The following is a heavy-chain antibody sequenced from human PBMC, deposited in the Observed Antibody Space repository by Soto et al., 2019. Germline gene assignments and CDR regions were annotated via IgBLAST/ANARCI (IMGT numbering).Heavy chain of an antibody. CDR2: ISYDGGNT. V-gene: IGHV3-23*01. CDR1: GFTFSSYA. CDR3: AKGGIGWFDP. Sequence: GGPLRLSCAASGFTFSSYAMNWVRQAPGRGLEWVSTISYDGGNTYYPHSVKGRFTISRDNSKNTLYLQMNSLRAEDAAVYYCAKGGIGWFDPWGQGTLVTVSS. D-gene: IGHD2-21*01. J-gene: IGHJ5*02.